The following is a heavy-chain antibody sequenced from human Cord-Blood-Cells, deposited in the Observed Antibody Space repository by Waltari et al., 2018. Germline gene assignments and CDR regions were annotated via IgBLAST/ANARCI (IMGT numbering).Heavy chain of an antibody. CDR1: GRTFSSYA. V-gene: IGHV1-69*01. D-gene: IGHD1-26*01. CDR2: IIPIFSTA. CDR3: ARQTGYRGSYPDY. Sequence: QVQLVQSGAEVKKPGSSVKVSCKASGRTFSSYALTWVRTAPGQGLEWKGAIIPIFSTANYAQKFQGRVTITADESTSTAYMELSSLRSEDTAVYYCARQTGYRGSYPDYWGQGTLVTVSS. J-gene: IGHJ4*02.